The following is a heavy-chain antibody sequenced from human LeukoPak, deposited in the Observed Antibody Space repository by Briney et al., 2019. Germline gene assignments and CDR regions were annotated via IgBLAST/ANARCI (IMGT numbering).Heavy chain of an antibody. CDR1: GYTFTGYY. Sequence: ASVKVSCKASGYTFTGYYMHWVRQAPGQGLEWMGWINPNSGGTNYAQKFQGRVTMTRDTSLSTAYMELSRLRSDDTAVYYCARDRYYDSRGYVTDHWGQGTLVTVSS. CDR3: ARDRYYDSRGYVTDH. D-gene: IGHD3-22*01. CDR2: INPNSGGT. V-gene: IGHV1-2*02. J-gene: IGHJ4*02.